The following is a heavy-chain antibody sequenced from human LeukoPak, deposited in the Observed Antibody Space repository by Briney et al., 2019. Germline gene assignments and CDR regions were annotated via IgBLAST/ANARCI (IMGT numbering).Heavy chain of an antibody. D-gene: IGHD3-22*01. CDR1: GGSVSSGTYY. V-gene: IGHV4-61*01. CDR3: ARANYYDSSGYAFDY. J-gene: IGHJ4*02. CDR2: IYDSGST. Sequence: PSETLSLTCTVSGGSVSSGTYYWSWIRQSPEKGLEWIGYIYDSGSTNYNPSLKSRVTISVDRSKNQFSLKLSSVTAADTAVYYCARANYYDSSGYAFDYWGQGTLVTVSS.